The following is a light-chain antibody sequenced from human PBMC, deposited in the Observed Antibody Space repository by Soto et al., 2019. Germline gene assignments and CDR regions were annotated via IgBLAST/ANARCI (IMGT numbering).Light chain of an antibody. V-gene: IGKV4-1*01. J-gene: IGKJ1*01. CDR3: KQYYSTPS. CDR2: WAS. CDR1: QSVLYSSNNKNY. Sequence: DIVMTQSPDSLAVSLGERATINCKSSQSVLYSSNNKNYLAWYQQKPGQPPKLLIYWASTRESGVPDRFSGSGSGTDFTLTISSLQAEDVAVYYWKQYYSTPSFGQGTKVESK.